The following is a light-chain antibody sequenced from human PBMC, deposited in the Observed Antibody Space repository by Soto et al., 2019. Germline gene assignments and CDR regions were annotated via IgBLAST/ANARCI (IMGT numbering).Light chain of an antibody. Sequence: IQLTQSPSSLSASVGDRVTITCRASQDISSNSAWYQQKPGKAPKGLIYAASTLQGGVPSRFSGSGSGTDFTLTISSLQPEDFATYYCQQVNSYPRTFGGGTKVEIK. CDR2: AAS. CDR3: QQVNSYPRT. V-gene: IGKV1-9*01. CDR1: QDISSN. J-gene: IGKJ4*01.